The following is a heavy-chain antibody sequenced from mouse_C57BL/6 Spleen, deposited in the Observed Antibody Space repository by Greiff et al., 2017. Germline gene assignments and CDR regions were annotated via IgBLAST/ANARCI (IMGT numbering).Heavy chain of an antibody. J-gene: IGHJ2*01. CDR2: IDPSDSET. V-gene: IGHV1-52*01. D-gene: IGHD1-1*01. CDR1: GYTFTSYW. CDR3: ARGYYGSSSYFDY. Sequence: VQLQQPGAELVRPGSSVKLSCKASGYTFTSYWMHWVKQRPIQGLEWIGNIDPSDSETHYNQKFKDKDTLTVDKSSSTAYMQLSSLTSEDSAVYYCARGYYGSSSYFDYWGQGTTLTVSS.